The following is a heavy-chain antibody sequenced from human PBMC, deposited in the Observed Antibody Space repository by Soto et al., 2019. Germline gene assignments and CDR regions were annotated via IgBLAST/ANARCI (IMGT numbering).Heavy chain of an antibody. CDR2: INHSGST. CDR1: GGSFSGYY. D-gene: IGHD3-16*02. V-gene: IGHV4-34*01. CDR3: ARSGGFIDY. J-gene: IGHJ4*02. Sequence: PSETLSLTCAVYGGSFSGYYWSWIRQPPGKGLEWIGEINHSGSTNYNPSLKSRVTISVDTSKNQFSLKLSSVTAADTAVYYCARSGGFIDYWGQGTLVTVSS.